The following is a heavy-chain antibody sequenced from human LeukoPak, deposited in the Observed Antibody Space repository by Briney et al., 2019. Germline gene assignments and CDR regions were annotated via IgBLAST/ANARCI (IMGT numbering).Heavy chain of an antibody. Sequence: SVKVSCKASGGTFSSYAISWVRQAPGQGLEWMGGIIPIFGTANYAQKFQGRATITADESTSTAYMELSGLRSEDTAVYYCARGYSYERSLDYWGQGTLVTVSS. J-gene: IGHJ4*02. D-gene: IGHD5-18*01. V-gene: IGHV1-69*13. CDR3: ARGYSYERSLDY. CDR2: IIPIFGTA. CDR1: GGTFSSYA.